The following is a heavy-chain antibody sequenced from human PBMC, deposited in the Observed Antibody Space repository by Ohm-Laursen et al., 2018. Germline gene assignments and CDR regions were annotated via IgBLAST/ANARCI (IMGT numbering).Heavy chain of an antibody. D-gene: IGHD1-26*01. CDR1: GGSISSGGYY. CDR2: IYYSGST. J-gene: IGHJ5*02. CDR3: ARDYNSGSYFP. V-gene: IGHV4-61*08. Sequence: GTLSLTCTVSGGSISSGGYYWSWIRQHPGKGLEWIGYIYYSGSTNYNPSLKGRVTISVDTSKNQFSLKLRSVTAADTAVYYCARDYNSGSYFPWGQGTLVTVSS.